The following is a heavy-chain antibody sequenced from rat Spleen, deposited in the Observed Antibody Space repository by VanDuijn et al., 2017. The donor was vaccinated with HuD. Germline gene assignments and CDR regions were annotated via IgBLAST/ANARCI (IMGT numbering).Heavy chain of an antibody. V-gene: IGHV5-7*01. D-gene: IGHD1-11*01. CDR3: TRGEEAIGGY. J-gene: IGHJ2*01. CDR1: GFTFSDYN. Sequence: EVQLVESGGGLVQPGRSLRLSCAASGFTFSDYNMAWVRQAPRKGLEWVAIITYDGSNTYYRDSVRGRFTISRDNAQNTLYLQMNSLRSEDTATYYCTRGEEAIGGYWGQGVMVTVSS. CDR2: ITYDGSNT.